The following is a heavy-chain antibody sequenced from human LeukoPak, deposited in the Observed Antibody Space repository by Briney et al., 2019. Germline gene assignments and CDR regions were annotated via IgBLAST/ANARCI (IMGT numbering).Heavy chain of an antibody. CDR2: IYSGGST. Sequence: SCKVSGYTLTELSMHWVRQAPGKGLEWVSVIYSGGSTYYADSVKGRFTISRDNSKNTLYLQMNSLRAEDTAVYYCARDRRYCSSTSCYELFDYWGQGTLVTVSS. D-gene: IGHD2-2*01. CDR1: GYTLTELS. V-gene: IGHV3-53*01. CDR3: ARDRRYCSSTSCYELFDY. J-gene: IGHJ4*02.